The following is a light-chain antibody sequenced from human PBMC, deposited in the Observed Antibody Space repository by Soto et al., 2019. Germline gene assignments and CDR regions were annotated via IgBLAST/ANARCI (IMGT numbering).Light chain of an antibody. CDR2: DVS. V-gene: IGLV2-14*01. CDR1: SSDVGGYKY. Sequence: QSALTQPASVSGSPGQSITISCTGTSSDVGGYKYVSWYQQHPGKAPKVMMYDVSNRPSGVSNRFSGSKSGNTASLTISGRQAEDEADYYCTSYTSSGTYVFGTGTKLTVL. CDR3: TSYTSSGTYV. J-gene: IGLJ1*01.